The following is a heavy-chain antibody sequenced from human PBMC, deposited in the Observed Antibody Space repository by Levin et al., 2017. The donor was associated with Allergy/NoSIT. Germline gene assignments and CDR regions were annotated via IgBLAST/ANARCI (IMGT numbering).Heavy chain of an antibody. Sequence: PGESLKISCAASGFVFSSYDMHWVRQAPGKGLEWVAVIYHDGRNKYYADLGKGRFNISRDNSKNILYLQMSSLRADDTAVYYCARGPRIGMSYFDDWGQGTLVTVSS. CDR2: IYHDGRNK. V-gene: IGHV3-33*01. CDR3: ARGPRIGMSYFDD. J-gene: IGHJ4*02. CDR1: GFVFSSYD. D-gene: IGHD1-14*01.